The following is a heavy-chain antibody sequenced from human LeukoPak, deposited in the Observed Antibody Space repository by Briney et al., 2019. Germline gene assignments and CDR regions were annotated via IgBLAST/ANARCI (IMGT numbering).Heavy chain of an antibody. Sequence: GGTLRLSCAASGFTFSSYGMSWVRQAPGKGLEWVSAISSNGGSTYYANSVKGRFTISRDNSKNTPYLQMGSLRAEDMAVYYCARVRRWLQLSFDYWGQGTLVTVSS. CDR2: ISSNGGST. D-gene: IGHD5-24*01. CDR3: ARVRRWLQLSFDY. J-gene: IGHJ4*02. CDR1: GFTFSSYG. V-gene: IGHV3-64*01.